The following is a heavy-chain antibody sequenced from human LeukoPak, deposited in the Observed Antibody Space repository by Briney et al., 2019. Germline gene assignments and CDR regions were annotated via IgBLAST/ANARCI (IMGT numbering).Heavy chain of an antibody. CDR2: MNPNSGNT. Sequence: APVKVSCKASGYTFTSYDINWVRQATGQGLEWMGWMNPNSGNTGYAQKFQGRVTITRNTSISTAYMELSSLRSEDTAVYYCARGGGTRTYYDFWSGPTPLNWFDPWGQGTLVTVSS. CDR1: GYTFTSYD. J-gene: IGHJ5*02. V-gene: IGHV1-8*03. D-gene: IGHD3-3*01. CDR3: ARGGGTRTYYDFWSGPTPLNWFDP.